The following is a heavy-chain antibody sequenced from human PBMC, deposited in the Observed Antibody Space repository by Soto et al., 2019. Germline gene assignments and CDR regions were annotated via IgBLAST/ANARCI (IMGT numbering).Heavy chain of an antibody. Sequence: SETLSLTCTVSGDSITSSSHYWGWIRQPPGKGLEWIGYIYYSGSTNYNPSLKSRVTISVDTSKNQFSLKLSSVTAADTAVYYCARGGQEGYDSRRDDAFDIWGQGTMVTVSS. CDR1: GDSITSSSHY. CDR2: IYYSGST. V-gene: IGHV4-61*05. D-gene: IGHD3-22*01. J-gene: IGHJ3*02. CDR3: ARGGQEGYDSRRDDAFDI.